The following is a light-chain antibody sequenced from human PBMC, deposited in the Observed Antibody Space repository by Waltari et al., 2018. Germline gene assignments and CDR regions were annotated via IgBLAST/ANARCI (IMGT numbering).Light chain of an antibody. CDR2: VNSDGSH. V-gene: IGLV4-69*01. J-gene: IGLJ3*02. CDR1: RGHSNYA. CDR3: QTGGFGIWV. Sequence: QLLLTPSPSASASLGASVKLTCTVSRGHSNYALAWHQQHPQKGPRYLMKVNSDGSHIKGDGIPDRFSGSSSGAERYLIISSLQAEDEADYYCQTGGFGIWVFGGGTTLTVL.